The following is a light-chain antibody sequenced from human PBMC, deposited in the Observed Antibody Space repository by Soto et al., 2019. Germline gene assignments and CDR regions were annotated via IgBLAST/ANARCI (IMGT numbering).Light chain of an antibody. CDR3: QSYDSSSHVV. CDR2: EDN. CDR1: SGSIASNY. V-gene: IGLV6-57*03. J-gene: IGLJ2*01. Sequence: FMLTQPHSVSESPGKTVTISCTRSSGSIASNYVQWYQQLPGSAPNTVIYEDNQRPSGVPDRFSGSIDSSSNSASLTISGLKTEDEAYYYCQSYDSSSHVVFGGGTKLTVL.